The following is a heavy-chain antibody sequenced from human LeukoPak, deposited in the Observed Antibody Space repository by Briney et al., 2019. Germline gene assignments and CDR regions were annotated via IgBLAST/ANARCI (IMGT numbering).Heavy chain of an antibody. CDR1: GGSISSYY. CDR3: ARQTFGYCSGGSCYSGDYFDY. CDR2: IYYSGGT. V-gene: IGHV4-59*01. D-gene: IGHD2-15*01. Sequence: SETLSLTCTVSGGSISSYYWSWIRQPPGKGLEWIGYIYYSGGTNYNPSLKSRVTISVDTSKNQFSLKLSSVTAADTAVYYCARQTFGYCSGGSCYSGDYFDYWGQGTLVTVSS. J-gene: IGHJ4*02.